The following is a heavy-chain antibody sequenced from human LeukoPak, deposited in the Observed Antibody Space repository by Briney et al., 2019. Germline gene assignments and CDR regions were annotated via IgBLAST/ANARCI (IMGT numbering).Heavy chain of an antibody. D-gene: IGHD3-9*01. CDR2: IKSKTDGGTT. V-gene: IGHV3-15*01. CDR3: TTDPGPYDWLLGGYFDY. Sequence: GGSLRLSCAASGFTFSNAWMSWVRQAPGKGLEWVGRIKSKTDGGTTDYAAPVKGRFTISRDDSKNTLYLQMNSLKTEDTAVYYCTTDPGPYDWLLGGYFDYWGQGTLVTVSS. CDR1: GFTFSNAW. J-gene: IGHJ4*02.